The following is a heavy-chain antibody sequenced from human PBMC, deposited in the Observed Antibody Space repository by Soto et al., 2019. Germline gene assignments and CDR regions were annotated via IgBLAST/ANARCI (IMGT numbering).Heavy chain of an antibody. J-gene: IGHJ2*01. V-gene: IGHV3-33*01. Sequence: QVQLVESGGGVVQPGRSLRLSCAASGFNFSSYGMHWVRQAPGKGLEWVAVIWYDGSNKYYADSVKGRFTISRDNSKNTVHLQMNSLRAEDTAVYYCARVPGYSSGWYWYFDLWGRGTLVTVSS. D-gene: IGHD6-19*01. CDR3: ARVPGYSSGWYWYFDL. CDR2: IWYDGSNK. CDR1: GFNFSSYG.